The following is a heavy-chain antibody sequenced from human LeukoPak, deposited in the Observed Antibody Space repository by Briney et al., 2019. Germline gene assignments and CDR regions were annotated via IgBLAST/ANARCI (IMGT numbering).Heavy chain of an antibody. CDR3: VGLFDI. J-gene: IGHJ3*02. V-gene: IGHV3-30*03. Sequence: GTSLRLSCAASGFTFTSYGMHWVRQSPGKGLEWVALITYDGCYKYYSDSVKGRFTISSDTSKNTLYLQMNSLRAEDTAVYYCVGLFDIWGQGTMVTVSS. CDR1: GFTFTSYG. CDR2: ITYDGCYK.